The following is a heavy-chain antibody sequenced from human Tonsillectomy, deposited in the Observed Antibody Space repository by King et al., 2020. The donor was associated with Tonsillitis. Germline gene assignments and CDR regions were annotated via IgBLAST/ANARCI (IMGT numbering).Heavy chain of an antibody. V-gene: IGHV4-59*01. CDR1: GGSISSYY. CDR2: IYNSGST. Sequence: HVQLQESGPGLVEPSETLSLTCSVSGGSISSYYWSWIRQPPGKGLEWIGYIYNSGSTNYNPSLKSRVTMSLDKSKNQFSLKLSSVTAADTAVYYCARDWFYYSPSGSADAFDIWGQGTMVTVSS. D-gene: IGHD3-10*01. CDR3: ARDWFYYSPSGSADAFDI. J-gene: IGHJ3*02.